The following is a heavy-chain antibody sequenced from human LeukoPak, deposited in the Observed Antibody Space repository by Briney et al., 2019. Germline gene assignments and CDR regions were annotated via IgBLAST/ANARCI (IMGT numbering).Heavy chain of an antibody. J-gene: IGHJ3*02. D-gene: IGHD3-22*01. Sequence: PGGSLRLSCAASGFTFNNFAMSWVRQAPGKGLEWVSAISGSGGSTYYADSVKGRFTISRDNAKNSLYLQMNSLRAEDTAVYYCARETGDDSSGYFAFDIWGQGTMVTVSS. CDR1: GFTFNNFA. CDR3: ARETGDDSSGYFAFDI. CDR2: ISGSGGST. V-gene: IGHV3-23*01.